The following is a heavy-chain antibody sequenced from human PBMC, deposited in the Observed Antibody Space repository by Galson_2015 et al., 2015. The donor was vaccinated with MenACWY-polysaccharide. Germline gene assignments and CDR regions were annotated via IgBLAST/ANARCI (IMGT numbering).Heavy chain of an antibody. CDR1: GFTFSSYW. CDR2: INSDGSST. J-gene: IGHJ3*02. Sequence: SLRLSCAASGFTFSSYWMHWVRQAPGKGLVWVSRINSDGSSTSYADSVKGRFTISRDNAKNTLYLQMNSLRAEDTAVYYRARETGGYSAFDIWGQGTMVTVSS. CDR3: ARETGGYSAFDI. V-gene: IGHV3-74*01. D-gene: IGHD5-18*01.